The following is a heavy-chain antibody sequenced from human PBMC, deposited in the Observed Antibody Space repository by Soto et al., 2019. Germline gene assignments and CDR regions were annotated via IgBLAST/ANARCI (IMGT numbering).Heavy chain of an antibody. V-gene: IGHV4-59*01. J-gene: IGHJ4*03. CDR2: IFHSGNA. D-gene: IGHD2-15*01. CDR3: ARAHAPTLPFDS. CDR1: GGSIRNVY. Sequence: LSLTCTVSGGSIRNVYWSWIRQAPGKGLEWIGFIFHSGNAKYNPSLKSRVTISVDTSKNQFSLSLDSVTAADTAVYFCARAHAPTLPFDSWGQGTLVTVSS.